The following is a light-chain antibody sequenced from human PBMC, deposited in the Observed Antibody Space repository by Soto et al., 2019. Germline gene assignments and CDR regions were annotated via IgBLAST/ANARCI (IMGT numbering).Light chain of an antibody. Sequence: EIVMTQSPDTVSVYPGERVTLSCRASQSVGSSVAWYQQETGQAPRLLIYDASTRATGIPARFSASGSGTEFTLSISSLQSEDIAVYYCQQYNNWPTFGQGTKVDIK. J-gene: IGKJ1*01. CDR2: DAS. V-gene: IGKV3-15*01. CDR1: QSVGSS. CDR3: QQYNNWPT.